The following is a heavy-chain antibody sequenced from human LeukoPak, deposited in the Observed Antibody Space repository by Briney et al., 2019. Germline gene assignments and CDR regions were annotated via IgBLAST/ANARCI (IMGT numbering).Heavy chain of an antibody. D-gene: IGHD3-9*01. V-gene: IGHV4-30-2*01. CDR2: IYHSGST. J-gene: IGHJ3*02. CDR3: ARAWEDILMAFDI. CDR1: GRSISSGGYS. Sequence: SAQTLSLTCGVSGRSISSGGYSGSWIRQPPGKGLERIEHIYHSGSTYYNPSLKDVVTISVDSSKNQCSLRLSSVAAADTAVYYCARAWEDILMAFDIWGQGKMVTVSS.